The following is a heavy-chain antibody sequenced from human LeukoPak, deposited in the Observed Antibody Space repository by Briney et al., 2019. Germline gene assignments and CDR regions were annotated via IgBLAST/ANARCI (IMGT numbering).Heavy chain of an antibody. Sequence: SETLSLTCTVSGGSVSSGSYYWSWIRQPPGKGLEWIGYIYYSGSTNYNPSLKSRVTISVDASKNQFSLKLSSVTAADTAVYYCARSATVTTNPFDYWGQGTLVTVSS. CDR1: GGSVSSGSYY. V-gene: IGHV4-61*01. CDR3: ARSATVTTNPFDY. D-gene: IGHD4-17*01. CDR2: IYYSGST. J-gene: IGHJ4*02.